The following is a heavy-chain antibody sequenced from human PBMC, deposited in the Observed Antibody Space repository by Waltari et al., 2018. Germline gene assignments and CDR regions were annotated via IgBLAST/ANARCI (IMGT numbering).Heavy chain of an antibody. CDR2: VYHSRST. V-gene: IGHV4-38-2*02. CDR1: GYSLTSGYY. J-gene: IGHJ4*02. Sequence: QVQLQESGPGLVKPSETLSLTCDVSGYSLTSGYYWAWIRQPPGKGREWIGSVYHSRSTLYNPSLKSRVTISIDTSKNQFSLKLESVTAADTAVYYCARDPAGLYDSSGYYLDYWGQGTLVTVSS. D-gene: IGHD3-22*01. CDR3: ARDPAGLYDSSGYYLDY.